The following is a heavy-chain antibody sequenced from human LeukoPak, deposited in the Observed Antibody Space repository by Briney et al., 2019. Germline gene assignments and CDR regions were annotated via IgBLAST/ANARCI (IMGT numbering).Heavy chain of an antibody. CDR3: ARVPADYDFWSGYDYMDV. Sequence: SETLSLTCTVSGGSISSSSYYWGWIRQPPGKGLEWIGRIYYSGSTYYNPSLKSRVTISVDTSKNQFSLKLSSVTAADTAVYYCARVPADYDFWSGYDYMDVWGKGTTVTVSS. CDR2: IYYSGST. D-gene: IGHD3-3*01. J-gene: IGHJ6*03. CDR1: GGSISSSSYY. V-gene: IGHV4-39*07.